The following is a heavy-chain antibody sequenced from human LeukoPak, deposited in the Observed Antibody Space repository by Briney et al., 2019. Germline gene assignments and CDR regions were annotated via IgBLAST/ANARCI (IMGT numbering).Heavy chain of an antibody. V-gene: IGHV1-18*01. Sequence: ASVKASCKASGYTFTNYGFTWVRQAPRQGLEWVGNRDYNGDTNYAQKFQDRVTMTTDTSTSTAYMELRSLKSDDTAIYYCARYNSMFRGVTTSDYWGQGTLVIVSS. CDR2: RDYNGDT. CDR3: ARYNSMFRGVTTSDY. CDR1: GYTFTNYG. D-gene: IGHD3-10*01. J-gene: IGHJ4*02.